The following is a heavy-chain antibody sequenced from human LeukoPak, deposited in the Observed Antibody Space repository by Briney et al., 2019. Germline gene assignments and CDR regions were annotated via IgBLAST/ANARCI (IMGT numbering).Heavy chain of an antibody. CDR3: AKVSLRFLEWFASSYFYYYKDV. J-gene: IGHJ6*03. V-gene: IGHV4-4*02. Sequence: SGTLSLTCAVSGGSISSSAWWSWVRQPPGKGLEGIGEISHSGSTNYNPSLKGRVNISVDKSKNEFSLKLSSVTAAVTAVYYCAKVSLRFLEWFASSYFYYYKDVWGKGTTVTVSS. CDR2: ISHSGST. D-gene: IGHD3-3*01. CDR1: GGSISSSAW.